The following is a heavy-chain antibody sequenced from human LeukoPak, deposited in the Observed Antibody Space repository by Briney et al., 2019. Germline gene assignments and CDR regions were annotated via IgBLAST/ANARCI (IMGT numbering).Heavy chain of an antibody. CDR2: IYYSGST. CDR1: GGSISPYY. V-gene: IGHV4-39*01. J-gene: IGHJ6*02. D-gene: IGHD3-10*01. CDR3: ARLYYGSGSYYNGYYYYGMDV. Sequence: NPSETLSLTCSASGGSISPYYWGWIRQPPGKGLEWIGSIYYSGSTYYNPSLKSRVTISVDTSKNQFSLKLSSVTAADTAVYYCARLYYGSGSYYNGYYYYGMDVWGQGTTVTVSS.